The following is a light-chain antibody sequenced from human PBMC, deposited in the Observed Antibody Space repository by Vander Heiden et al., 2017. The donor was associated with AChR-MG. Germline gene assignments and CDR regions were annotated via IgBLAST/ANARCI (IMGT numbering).Light chain of an antibody. Sequence: QSALTQPASVSGSPGQSITIPCTGTSSDVGSHNLVSWYQQHPGKAPKLMIYEVSKRPSGVSYRFSGSKSDNTASLTIIGLQTEDEADYYCCSYAGNSTLVFGGGTKLTVL. CDR3: CSYAGNSTLV. J-gene: IGLJ2*01. CDR2: EVS. V-gene: IGLV2-23*02. CDR1: SSDVGSHNL.